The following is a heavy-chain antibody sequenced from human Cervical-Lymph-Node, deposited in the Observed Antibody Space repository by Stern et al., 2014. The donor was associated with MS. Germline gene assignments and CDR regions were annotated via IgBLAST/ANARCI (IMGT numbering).Heavy chain of an antibody. V-gene: IGHV4-4*02. CDR2: IYHTGST. D-gene: IGHD2/OR15-2a*01. CDR3: ARAGLYDY. Sequence: QLQLQESGPGLVKPSGTLSLTCTVSGGSIDGSDWWSWVRQPPGKGLEWIGEIYHTGSTTYTPSLKRRVSMSVDKSKNQFSLNLTSVTAADTAVYYCARAGLYDYWGQGTLVTVSS. J-gene: IGHJ4*02. CDR1: GGSIDGSDW.